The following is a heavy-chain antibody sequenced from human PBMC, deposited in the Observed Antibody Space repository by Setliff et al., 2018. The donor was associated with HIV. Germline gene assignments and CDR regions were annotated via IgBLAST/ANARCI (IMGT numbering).Heavy chain of an antibody. CDR1: GFTFSSYS. CDR3: ARVQGVAGTGYFDY. J-gene: IGHJ4*02. Sequence: GGSLRLSCAASGFTFSSYSMNWVRQAPGKGLEWASSISSSSSYIYYADSVKGRFTISRDDAGNTLYLQMNSLRAEDTAVYYCARVQGVAGTGYFDYWGQGTLVTVSS. V-gene: IGHV3-21*04. CDR2: ISSSSSYI. D-gene: IGHD6-19*01.